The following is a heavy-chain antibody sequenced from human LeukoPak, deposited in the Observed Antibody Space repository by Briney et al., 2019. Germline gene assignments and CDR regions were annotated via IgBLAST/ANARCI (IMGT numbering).Heavy chain of an antibody. J-gene: IGHJ3*02. CDR2: IYYSGST. V-gene: IGHV4-59*01. CDR3: ARDAYDSSGYHAFDI. Sequence: SETLSLTCNVSGGSIRGYYWSWIRQPPGKGLEWIGYIYYSGSTNYNPSLKSRVTISVDTSKNQFSLKLSSVTAADTAVYYCARDAYDSSGYHAFDIWGQGTMVTVSS. D-gene: IGHD3-22*01. CDR1: GGSIRGYY.